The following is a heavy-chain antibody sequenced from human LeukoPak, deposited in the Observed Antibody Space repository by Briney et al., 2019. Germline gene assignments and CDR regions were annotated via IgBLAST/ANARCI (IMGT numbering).Heavy chain of an antibody. CDR2: ISGSSDNT. D-gene: IGHD6-6*01. Sequence: GGSLRLSCAASGFSTSTYAMNWVRQAPGKGLEWVSGISGSSDNTYYADSVKGRFTISRDNSKNTLSLQMSSLRADDTAVYYCAEHQASRPNWGQGTLVTVSS. CDR3: AEHQASRPN. CDR1: GFSTSTYA. V-gene: IGHV3-23*01. J-gene: IGHJ4*02.